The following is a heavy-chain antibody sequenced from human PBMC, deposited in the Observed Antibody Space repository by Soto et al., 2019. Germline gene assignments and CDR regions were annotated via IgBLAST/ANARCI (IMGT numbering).Heavy chain of an antibody. J-gene: IGHJ6*03. CDR3: ARLSCSSSSCPYYFYYMDV. CDR2: INHSGST. Sequence: SETLSLTCAVYGGSFSGYYWSWIRQPPGKGQEWIGEINHSGSTNYNPSLKSRVTISVDTSKNQFSLQLSSVTAADMAVYYCARLSCSSSSCPYYFYYMDVWGKGTTVTVSS. V-gene: IGHV4-34*01. D-gene: IGHD2-2*01. CDR1: GGSFSGYY.